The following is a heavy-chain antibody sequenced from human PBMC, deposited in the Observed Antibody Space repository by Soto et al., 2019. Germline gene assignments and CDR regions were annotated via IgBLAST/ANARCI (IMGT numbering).Heavy chain of an antibody. CDR2: IYPGDSYT. CDR3: TTRPSRNTWSQSIPPPDY. Sequence: PGESLKISCKGSGYTFTDYWIGWVRQLPGKGLEWMGIIYPGDSYTNYSPSFQGHVTISADKSISTAYLQMDSLRTEDTAMYFCTTRPSRNTWSQSIPPPDYWGQGTLVTVSS. V-gene: IGHV5-51*01. J-gene: IGHJ4*02. D-gene: IGHD4-17*01. CDR1: GYTFTDYW.